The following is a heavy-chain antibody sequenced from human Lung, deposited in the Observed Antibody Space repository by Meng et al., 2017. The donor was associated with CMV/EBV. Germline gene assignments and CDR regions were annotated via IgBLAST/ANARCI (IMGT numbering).Heavy chain of an antibody. D-gene: IGHD2-15*01. J-gene: IGHJ4*02. CDR3: AGRREVVVAAYFSYYFDH. Sequence: FNSYTKTWVRQAPGQGPEWMGRIVPALGVTNYAQQFQDRVNIIADKSTSTSYMELRSLRSDDTAIYYCAGRREVVVAAYFSYYFDHWGRGALVTVSS. V-gene: IGHV1-69*02. CDR2: IVPALGVT. CDR1: FNSYT.